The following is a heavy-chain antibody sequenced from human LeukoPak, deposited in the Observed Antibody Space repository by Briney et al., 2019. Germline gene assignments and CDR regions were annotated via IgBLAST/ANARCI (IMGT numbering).Heavy chain of an antibody. CDR3: ARFDYSGNYYSRLVYYYHMDV. V-gene: IGHV1-18*01. Sequence: GASVKVSCKASGYTFTNYGINWLRQAPGHGLEWMGWISVYSGNTNYAQKLQGRVTMTTETSTNTAYMELRSLISDDTAVYYCARFDYSGNYYSRLVYYYHMDVWGKGTTVTVSS. D-gene: IGHD3-10*01. CDR2: ISVYSGNT. CDR1: GYTFTNYG. J-gene: IGHJ6*03.